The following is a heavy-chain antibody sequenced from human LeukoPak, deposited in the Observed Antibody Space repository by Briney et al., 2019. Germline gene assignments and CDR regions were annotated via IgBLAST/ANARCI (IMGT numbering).Heavy chain of an antibody. J-gene: IGHJ4*02. CDR3: ARLGITMIVVVDY. V-gene: IGHV4-59*08. CDR2: IYYTGNM. Sequence: SETLSLTCSVSGGSIINDYWNWIRQPPGKGLEWIGYIYYTGNMLYSPPLKSRVTISVDTSKNQFSLKLSSVTAADTAVYYCARLGITMIVVVDYWGQGILVTVSS. D-gene: IGHD3-22*01. CDR1: GGSIINDY.